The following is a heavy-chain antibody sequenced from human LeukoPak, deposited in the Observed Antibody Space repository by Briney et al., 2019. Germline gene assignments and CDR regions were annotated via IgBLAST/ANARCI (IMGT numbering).Heavy chain of an antibody. J-gene: IGHJ6*03. Sequence: PGGSLRLSCAASGFTFSSYEMNWVRQAPGKGLERVSYISSSGSTIYYADSVKGRFTISRDNAKNSLYLQMNSLRAEDTAVYYCGRVRYYYGSGGYFYSYYMGGWGKGPTVTVSS. V-gene: IGHV3-48*03. CDR1: GFTFSSYE. D-gene: IGHD3-10*01. CDR2: ISSSGSTI. CDR3: GRVRYYYGSGGYFYSYYMGG.